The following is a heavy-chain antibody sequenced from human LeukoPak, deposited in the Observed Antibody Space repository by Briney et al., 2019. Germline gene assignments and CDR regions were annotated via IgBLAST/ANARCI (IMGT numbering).Heavy chain of an antibody. Sequence: GGSLRLSCAASGFTFSSHWMTWVRQAPGKGLELMANIKQDGSVINYVDSVRGRFTISRDNAKNSLYLHMNSLRAEDTAVYYCARDWGWTTFDSWGQGTLVAVSS. V-gene: IGHV3-7*01. J-gene: IGHJ4*02. CDR3: ARDWGWTTFDS. CDR1: GFTFSSHW. D-gene: IGHD3-16*01. CDR2: IKQDGSVI.